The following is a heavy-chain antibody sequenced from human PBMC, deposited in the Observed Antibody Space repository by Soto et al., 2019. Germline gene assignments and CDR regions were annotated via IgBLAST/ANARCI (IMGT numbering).Heavy chain of an antibody. J-gene: IGHJ5*02. Sequence: SETLSLTCTVSGGSISSSSYYWGWIRQPPGKGLEWIGSIYYSGSTYYNPSLKSRVTISVDTSKNQFSLKLSSVTAADTAVYYCARHPRISVAGTGRNCFDLWGPGTLVTVFS. CDR1: GGSISSSSYY. D-gene: IGHD6-19*01. CDR3: ARHPRISVAGTGRNCFDL. CDR2: IYYSGST. V-gene: IGHV4-39*01.